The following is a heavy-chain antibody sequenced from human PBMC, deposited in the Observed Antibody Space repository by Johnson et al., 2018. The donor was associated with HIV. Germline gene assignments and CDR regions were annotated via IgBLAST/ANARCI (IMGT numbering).Heavy chain of an antibody. J-gene: IGHJ3*02. CDR1: GFTFSSYW. CDR2: IKQDGSEK. Sequence: VQLVESGGGVVRPGGSLRLSCTASGFTFSSYWMSWVRQAPGNGLEWVANIKQDGSEKYYVDSVKGRFTISRDNAKNSLYLQMNSLRAEDTAVYYCTTHSGSYDFDIWGQGTMVTVSS. V-gene: IGHV3-7*03. D-gene: IGHD1-26*01. CDR3: TTHSGSYDFDI.